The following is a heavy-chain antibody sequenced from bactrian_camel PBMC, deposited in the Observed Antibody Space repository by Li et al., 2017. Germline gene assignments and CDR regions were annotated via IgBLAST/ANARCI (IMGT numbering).Heavy chain of an antibody. CDR3: VALAWGFNY. CDR2: MNAGGSSK. CDR1: GFAFNTYW. J-gene: IGHJ4*01. V-gene: IGHV3S1*01. D-gene: IGHD1*01. Sequence: QVQLVESGGGLVQPGGSLNLFRQASGFAFNTYWMSWVRQAPGKGLEWVSGMNAGGSSKYYADSVKGRATISRANTMNTAYLQMDSLKSEDTAQYYCVALAWGFNYWGQGTQVTVS.